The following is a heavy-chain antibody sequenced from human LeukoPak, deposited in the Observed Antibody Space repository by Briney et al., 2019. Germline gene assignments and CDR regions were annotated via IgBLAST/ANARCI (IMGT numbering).Heavy chain of an antibody. CDR1: GGSISSGDYS. CDR2: IYYSGST. V-gene: IGHV4-30-4*01. D-gene: IGHD6-13*01. J-gene: IGHJ4*02. CDR3: ARLDGSWYREFDY. Sequence: SETLSLTCTVSGGSISSGDYSWSWIRQPPGKGLEWIGYIYYSGSTYYNPSLKSRVTISVDTSKNQFSLKLSSVTAADTAVYYCARLDGSWYREFDYWGQGTLVTVSS.